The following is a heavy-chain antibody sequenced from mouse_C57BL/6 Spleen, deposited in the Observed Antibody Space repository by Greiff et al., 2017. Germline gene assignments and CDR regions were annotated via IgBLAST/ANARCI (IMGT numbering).Heavy chain of an antibody. CDR1: GYTFTSYW. Sequence: QVQLQQPGAELVRPGSSVKLSCKASGYTFTSYWMHWVKQRPIQGLEWSGNIDPSDSETQYNQKFKDKATLTGDKSSSTAYMQLSSLTSEDSAVYYWARVEARRGYFAFWGTGTPVTVSS. CDR2: IDPSDSET. J-gene: IGHJ1*03. V-gene: IGHV1-52*01. CDR3: ARVEARRGYFAF. D-gene: IGHD3-3*01.